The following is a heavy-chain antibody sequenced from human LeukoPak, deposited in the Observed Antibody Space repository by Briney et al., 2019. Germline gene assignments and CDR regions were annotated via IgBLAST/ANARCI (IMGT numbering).Heavy chain of an antibody. CDR2: ISAYNGNT. V-gene: IGHV1-18*01. J-gene: IGHJ4*02. CDR3: ARPGYCSSTSCYSIDY. CDR1: GYTFTSYG. D-gene: IGHD2-2*01. Sequence: ASVKVSCKASGYTFTSYGISWVRQAPGQGLEWMGWISAYNGNTNYAQKLQGRVTMTTDTSTSTAYMELRSLRSDDTAVYYCARPGYCSSTSCYSIDYWGQGTLVTVSS.